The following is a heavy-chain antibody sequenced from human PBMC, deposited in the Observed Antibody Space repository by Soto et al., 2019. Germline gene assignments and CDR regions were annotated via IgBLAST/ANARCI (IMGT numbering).Heavy chain of an antibody. V-gene: IGHV3-23*01. CDR3: AKDPKGMTTVIYYFDY. CDR1: GFTFSSYA. CDR2: ISGSGGST. Sequence: GGSLRLSCAASGFTFSSYAMSWVRQAPGKGLEWVSAISGSGGSTYYADSVKGRFTISRDNSKNTLYLQMNSLRAEDTAVYYCAKDPKGMTTVIYYFDYWGQGTLVTVSS. J-gene: IGHJ4*02. D-gene: IGHD4-4*01.